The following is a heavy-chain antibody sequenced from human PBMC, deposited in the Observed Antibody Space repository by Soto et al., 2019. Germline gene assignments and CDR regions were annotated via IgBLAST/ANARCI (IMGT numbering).Heavy chain of an antibody. CDR3: TRVPEYSSSSVGGDY. CDR2: IRSKAYGGTT. Sequence: GGSLRLSCTASGFTFGDYAMSWFRQAPGKGLEWVGFIRSKAYGGTTEYAASVKGRFTISRDDSKSIAYLQMNSLKTEDTAVYYCTRVPEYSSSSVGGDYWGQGTLVTVSS. CDR1: GFTFGDYA. V-gene: IGHV3-49*03. D-gene: IGHD6-6*01. J-gene: IGHJ4*02.